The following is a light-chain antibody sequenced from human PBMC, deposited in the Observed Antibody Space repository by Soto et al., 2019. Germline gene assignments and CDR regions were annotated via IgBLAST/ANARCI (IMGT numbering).Light chain of an antibody. J-gene: IGKJ2*01. CDR3: KKRSNWPPLNT. CDR1: QSVSSY. CDR2: DAS. V-gene: IGKV3-11*01. Sequence: EIVLTQSPATLSLSPGERATLSCRASQSVSSYLAWYQQKPGQAPRLLIYDASNRATGIPARFSGSGSGTAFTLTTSSLELEDFAFNYCKKRSNWPPLNTFGQGTKLEIK.